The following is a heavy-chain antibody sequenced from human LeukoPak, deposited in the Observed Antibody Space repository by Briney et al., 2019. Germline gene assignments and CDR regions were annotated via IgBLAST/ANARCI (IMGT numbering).Heavy chain of an antibody. J-gene: IGHJ4*02. D-gene: IGHD2-15*01. Sequence: PGGSLRLSCAASGFTFSSYAMSWVRQAPGKGLEWVSAISGSGGSTYYADSVKGRFTISRDNSKNTLYLQMNSLRAEDTAVYYFAKDPRVYCSGGSCYDRSYYFDYWGQGNLVTVSS. CDR2: ISGSGGST. CDR3: AKDPRVYCSGGSCYDRSYYFDY. CDR1: GFTFSSYA. V-gene: IGHV3-23*01.